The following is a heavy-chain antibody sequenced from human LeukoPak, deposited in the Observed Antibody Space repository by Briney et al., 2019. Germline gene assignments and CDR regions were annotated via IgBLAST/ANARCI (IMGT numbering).Heavy chain of an antibody. Sequence: SETLSLTCAVSGYSISSGYYWGWIRQPPGKGLEWIGSIYHSGSTYYNPPLKSRVTISVDTSKNQFSLKLSSVTAADTAVYYCARRRGYDHFDYWGQGTLVTVSS. V-gene: IGHV4-38-2*01. J-gene: IGHJ4*02. CDR1: GYSISSGYY. CDR3: ARRRGYDHFDY. CDR2: IYHSGST. D-gene: IGHD5-12*01.